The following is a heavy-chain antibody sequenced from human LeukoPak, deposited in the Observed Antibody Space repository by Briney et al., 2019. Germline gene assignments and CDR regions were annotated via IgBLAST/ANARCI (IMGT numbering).Heavy chain of an antibody. J-gene: IGHJ5*02. V-gene: IGHV3-30*02. D-gene: IGHD3-10*01. CDR2: IRNDGTNK. Sequence: PGGSLRLSCAASGFSFSTCAMNWVRQVPGKGLEWVSYIRNDGTNKYYVDSVKGRFAISRDNSKNILYLQMNGLRPEDSAVYYCAKGRLRGIITSDCDLWGRGTMVIVSS. CDR1: GFSFSTCA. CDR3: AKGRLRGIITSDCDL.